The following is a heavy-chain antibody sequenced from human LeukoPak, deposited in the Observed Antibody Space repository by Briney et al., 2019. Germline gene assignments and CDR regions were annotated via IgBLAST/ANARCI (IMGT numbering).Heavy chain of an antibody. CDR3: ARAGHYGSGSYNDY. CDR2: IYHSGST. CDR1: GGSISSSNW. Sequence: SETLSLTCAVSGGSISSSNWWSWVRQPPGKGLEWIGEIYHSGSTNYNPSLKSRVTISVDKSKNQFSLKLSSVTAADTAVYYCARAGHYGSGSYNDYWGQGTLVTVSS. D-gene: IGHD3-10*01. J-gene: IGHJ4*02. V-gene: IGHV4-4*02.